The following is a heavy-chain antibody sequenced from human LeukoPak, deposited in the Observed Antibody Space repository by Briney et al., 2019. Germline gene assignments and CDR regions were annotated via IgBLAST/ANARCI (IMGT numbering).Heavy chain of an antibody. CDR1: GGSISSSSYY. Sequence: SETLSLTCTVSGGSISSSSYYWGWIRQPPGKGLAWIGSISYTGITYYNPSLKSRVTISVDTSKNQFSLKLSSVTAAVTAVYFCARVKAVVTPWVFDYWGQGSLVTVSS. D-gene: IGHD4-23*01. J-gene: IGHJ4*02. CDR3: ARVKAVVTPWVFDY. V-gene: IGHV4-39*07. CDR2: ISYTGIT.